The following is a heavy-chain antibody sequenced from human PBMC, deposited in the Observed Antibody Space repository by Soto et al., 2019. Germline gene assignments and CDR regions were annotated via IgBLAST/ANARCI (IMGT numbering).Heavy chain of an antibody. Sequence: ASVKVSCKASVYTFTSYYMHWVRQAPGQGLEWMGIINPSGSSTSYARNFQGRVTMTRDTTTSTVYMELSSLRSEDTADYYCATGRVGAPPLDYYAMDVWGQGTTVTVSS. CDR3: ATGRVGAPPLDYYAMDV. J-gene: IGHJ6*02. CDR2: INPSGSST. CDR1: VYTFTSYY. D-gene: IGHD1-26*01. V-gene: IGHV1-46*01.